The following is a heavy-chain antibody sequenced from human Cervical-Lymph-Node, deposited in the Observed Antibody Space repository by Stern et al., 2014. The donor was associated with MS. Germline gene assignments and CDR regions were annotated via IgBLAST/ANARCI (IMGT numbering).Heavy chain of an antibody. CDR3: AKDRSYDYVWGSLDY. CDR2: ISGRGGST. V-gene: IGHV3-23*04. Sequence: VQLVESGGGLVQPGGSLRLSCAASGFTFSSYAMSWVRQAPGKGLECVSAISGRGGSTYYADSGKGRCTISRDNSKNTLYLQMNILRAEYTAVYYCAKDRSYDYVWGSLDYWGQGTLVTVSS. D-gene: IGHD3-16*01. CDR1: GFTFSSYA. J-gene: IGHJ4*02.